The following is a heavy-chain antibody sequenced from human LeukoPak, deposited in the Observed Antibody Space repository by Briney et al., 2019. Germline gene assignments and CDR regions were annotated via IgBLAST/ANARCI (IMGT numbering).Heavy chain of an antibody. D-gene: IGHD6-19*01. CDR2: IWYDGSNK. CDR1: GFTFSSYG. Sequence: GGSLRLSCAASGFTFSSYGMHWVRHAPAKGLERVSVIWYDGSNKYYADSVKGRISISRDNSKNTLYLQMNSLRAEDTAVYYCAKSGRKYSSGWYDDCWGQGTLVTVSS. CDR3: AKSGRKYSSGWYDDC. V-gene: IGHV3-33*06. J-gene: IGHJ4*02.